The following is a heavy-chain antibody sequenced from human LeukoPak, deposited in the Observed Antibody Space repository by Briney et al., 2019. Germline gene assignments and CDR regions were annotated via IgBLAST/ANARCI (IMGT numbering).Heavy chain of an antibody. CDR1: GFTFSSYA. Sequence: GGSLRLSCAASGFTFSSYAMHWVRQAPGKGLEWVAIISYDGSNKYYADSVKGRFTISRDNSKKTLYLEMNSLRVQDTAVYFCARDRDRWELLPNYWGQGTLVTVSS. J-gene: IGHJ4*02. CDR2: ISYDGSNK. CDR3: ARDRDRWELLPNY. D-gene: IGHD1-26*01. V-gene: IGHV3-30-3*01.